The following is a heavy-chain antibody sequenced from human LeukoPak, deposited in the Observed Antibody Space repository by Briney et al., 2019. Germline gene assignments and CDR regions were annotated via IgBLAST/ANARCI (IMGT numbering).Heavy chain of an antibody. V-gene: IGHV4-31*03. D-gene: IGHD6-13*01. CDR1: GGSISSGGYY. CDR3: ARGARNGYSSSWFPGFEY. CDR2: IYYSGST. Sequence: PSETLSLTCTVSGGSISSGGYYWSWIRQHTGKGLEWIGYIYYSGSTYYNPSLKSRVTISVDTSKNQFSLKLSSVTAADTAVYYCARGARNGYSSSWFPGFEYWGQGTLVTVSS. J-gene: IGHJ4*02.